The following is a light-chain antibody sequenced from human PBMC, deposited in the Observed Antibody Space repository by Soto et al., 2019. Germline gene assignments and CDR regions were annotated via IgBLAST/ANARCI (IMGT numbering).Light chain of an antibody. CDR3: QQYDASPVT. Sequence: DIVLTQSPGTLSLSPGERATLSCRASQSVRSTYLGWYQHKRGQAPRLLIYGATSRATGIPDRFSGSGSGTDFSLTVSRLEPEDFAVYYCQQYDASPVTFGQGTRLEIK. CDR1: QSVRSTY. CDR2: GAT. V-gene: IGKV3-20*01. J-gene: IGKJ5*01.